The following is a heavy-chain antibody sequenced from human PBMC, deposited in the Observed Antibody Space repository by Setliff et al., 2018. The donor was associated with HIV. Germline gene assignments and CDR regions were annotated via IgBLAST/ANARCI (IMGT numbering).Heavy chain of an antibody. CDR2: IYYSGST. Sequence: PSETLSLTCTVSGGSISSGGYYWSWIRQHPGKGLEWIGYIYYSGSTYYNPSLNGRVTISGHTSRNQFSLQLASLLAADTALYYCARGGDVSALDYWGQGILVTV. CDR3: ARGGDVSALDY. V-gene: IGHV4-31*03. CDR1: GGSISSGGYY. J-gene: IGHJ4*02. D-gene: IGHD3-16*01.